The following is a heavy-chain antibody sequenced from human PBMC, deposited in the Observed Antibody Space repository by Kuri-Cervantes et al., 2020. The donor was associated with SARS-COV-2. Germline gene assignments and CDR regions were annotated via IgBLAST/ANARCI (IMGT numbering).Heavy chain of an antibody. J-gene: IGHJ6*02. Sequence: GESLKISCAASGFTFSSYSMSWVRQAPGKGLEWVSSISSSGSYIYYGDSVKGRFTISRDNPKNSLYLQMNSLRTEDTAVYYCHIVVVPTATQLNPYYFYCMDFCGQGVMVTVSS. CDR1: GFTFSSYS. V-gene: IGHV3-21*01. CDR3: HIVVVPTATQLNPYYFYCMDF. D-gene: IGHD2-2*01. CDR2: ISSSGSYI.